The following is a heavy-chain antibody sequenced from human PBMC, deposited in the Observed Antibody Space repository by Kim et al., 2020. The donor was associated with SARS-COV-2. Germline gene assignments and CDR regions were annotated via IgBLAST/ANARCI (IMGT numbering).Heavy chain of an antibody. V-gene: IGHV3-30-3*01. J-gene: IGHJ3*02. CDR2: ISYDGSNK. CDR1: GFTFSSYA. Sequence: GGSLRLSCAASGFTFSSYAMHWVRQAPGKGLEWVAVISYDGSNKYYADSVKGRFIISRDNSKNTLYLQMNSLRAEDTAVYYCARVYGSGSRAVGAFDIWGQGTIVTVSS. D-gene: IGHD3-10*01. CDR3: ARVYGSGSRAVGAFDI.